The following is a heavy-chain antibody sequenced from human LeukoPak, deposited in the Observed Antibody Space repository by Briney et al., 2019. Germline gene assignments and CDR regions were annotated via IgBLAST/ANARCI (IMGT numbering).Heavy chain of an antibody. CDR1: GYTFTGYY. J-gene: IGHJ4*02. D-gene: IGHD6-19*01. CDR3: ARGLGIAVARDLFDY. CDR2: INPNSGGT. V-gene: IGHV1-2*02. Sequence: ASVKVSCKASGYTFTGYYMHWVRQAPGQGLEWMGWINPNSGGTNCAQKFQGRVTMTRDTSISTAYMELSRLRSDDTAVYYCARGLGIAVARDLFDYWGQGTLVTVSS.